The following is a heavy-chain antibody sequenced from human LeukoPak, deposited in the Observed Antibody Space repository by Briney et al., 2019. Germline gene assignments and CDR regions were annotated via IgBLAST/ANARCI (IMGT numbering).Heavy chain of an antibody. V-gene: IGHV3-33*01. J-gene: IGHJ4*02. Sequence: SGGSLRLSCAASGFTFWTYGMHWVRQAPGKGLGWVALILFDGSNKYYADSVKGRFTISRDNSKNTLYLEVNSLSADDTAVYYCARDLAKGRYFDYWGQGTLVTVSS. D-gene: IGHD1-26*01. CDR1: GFTFWTYG. CDR3: ARDLAKGRYFDY. CDR2: ILFDGSNK.